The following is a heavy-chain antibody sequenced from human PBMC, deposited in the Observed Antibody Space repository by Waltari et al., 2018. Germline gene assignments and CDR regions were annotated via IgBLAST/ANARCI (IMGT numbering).Heavy chain of an antibody. CDR2: VNPSSCVT. CDR1: GYTFTENY. CDR3: ARGGPTIFGVLNTKRFDY. Sequence: QVQLVQSGAEVKKPGASVKVSCKASGYTFTENYMHWVRQAPGQGLEWMGRVNPSSCVTNYAQKFQGSVTMTRDTSINTVDMELSRLRSDDTAEYYCARGGPTIFGVLNTKRFDYWGQGTLVTVSS. D-gene: IGHD3-3*01. V-gene: IGHV1-2*06. J-gene: IGHJ4*02.